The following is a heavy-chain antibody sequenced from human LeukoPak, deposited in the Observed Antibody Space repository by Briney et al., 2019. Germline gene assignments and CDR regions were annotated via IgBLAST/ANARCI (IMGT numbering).Heavy chain of an antibody. Sequence: ASVKVSCKASGYTFTNYGISWVRQAPGQGLEWMGWIIIYNGNTDYAQKLRDRVTMTTDTSTSTAYMALRGLRSDHTAVYYCARIAYVFWSGYYMPDDPWGQGTLVTVSS. CDR2: IIIYNGNT. D-gene: IGHD3-3*01. CDR1: GYTFTNYG. CDR3: ARIAYVFWSGYYMPDDP. J-gene: IGHJ5*02. V-gene: IGHV1-18*01.